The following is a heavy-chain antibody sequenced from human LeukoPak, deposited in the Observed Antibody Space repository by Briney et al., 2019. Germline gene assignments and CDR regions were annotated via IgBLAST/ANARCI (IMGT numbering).Heavy chain of an antibody. CDR3: ARDRAIFGVADDAFDI. D-gene: IGHD3-3*01. CDR2: IIPIFGTA. Sequence: SVKVSCKASGGTFSSYAISWVRQAPGQGLEWMGGIIPIFGTANYAQKFQGRVTITTDESTSTAYMELSSLRSEDTAVYYCARDRAIFGVADDAFDIWGQGTMVTVSS. V-gene: IGHV1-69*05. J-gene: IGHJ3*02. CDR1: GGTFSSYA.